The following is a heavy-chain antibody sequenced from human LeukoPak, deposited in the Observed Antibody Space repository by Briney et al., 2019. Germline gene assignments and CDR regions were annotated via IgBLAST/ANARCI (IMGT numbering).Heavy chain of an antibody. D-gene: IGHD3-10*01. CDR3: ARGRMVRGVIITD. V-gene: IGHV4-59*12. CDR1: GDSISSYY. J-gene: IGHJ4*02. CDR2: IYYSGGT. Sequence: SETLSLTCTVSGDSISSYYWSWIRQSPGKGLEWIGYIYYSGGTNYNPSLKSRVTISVDTSKNQFSLKLSFVTAADTAVYYCARGRMVRGVIITDWGQGTLVTVSS.